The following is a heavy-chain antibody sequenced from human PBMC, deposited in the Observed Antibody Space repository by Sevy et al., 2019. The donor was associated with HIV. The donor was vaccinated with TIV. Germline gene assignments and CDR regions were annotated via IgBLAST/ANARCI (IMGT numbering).Heavy chain of an antibody. CDR1: GYTFTSYD. CDR2: MNPNSGNT. J-gene: IGHJ3*02. D-gene: IGHD3-10*01. V-gene: IGHV1-8*03. Sequence: GESLKISCKASGYTFTSYDINWVRQATGQGLEWMGWMNPNSGNTGYAQKFQGRVTITRNTSISTAYMELSSLRSEDTAVYYCARDRGITDAFDIWGQGTMVTVSS. CDR3: ARDRGITDAFDI.